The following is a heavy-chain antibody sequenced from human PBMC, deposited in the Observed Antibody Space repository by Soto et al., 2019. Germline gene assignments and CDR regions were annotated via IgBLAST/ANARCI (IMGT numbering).Heavy chain of an antibody. CDR3: ARGGDYDFWSGYYPAGGGMDV. CDR1: GGSIGSYY. V-gene: IGHV4-59*01. Sequence: SETLSLTCTVSGGSIGSYYWSWIRQPPGKGLEWIGYIYYSGSTNYNPSLKSRVTISVDTSKNQFSLKLSSVTAADTAVYYCARGGDYDFWSGYYPAGGGMDVWGQGTTVTVS. J-gene: IGHJ6*02. CDR2: IYYSGST. D-gene: IGHD3-3*01.